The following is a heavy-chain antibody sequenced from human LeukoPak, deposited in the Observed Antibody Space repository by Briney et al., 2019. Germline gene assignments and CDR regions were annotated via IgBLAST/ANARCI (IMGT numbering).Heavy chain of an antibody. CDR2: INGSGGT. CDR3: ERFLHYYDSSGSPGAYYYYYYYMDV. V-gene: IGHV4-34*01. CDR1: GGSISCYY. Sequence: SETLSFSWAVEGGSISCYYWRGIRQPPGGGVGWVGEINGSGGTSYNPSLKSRVTISVDTSKNKFSLQRSSVTAADTAVYYCERFLHYYDSSGSPGAYYYYYYYMDVWGKGTTVTVSS. J-gene: IGHJ6*03. D-gene: IGHD3-22*01.